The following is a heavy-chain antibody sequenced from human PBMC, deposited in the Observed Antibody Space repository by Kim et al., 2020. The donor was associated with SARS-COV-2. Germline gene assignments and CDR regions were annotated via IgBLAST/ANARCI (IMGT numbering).Heavy chain of an antibody. CDR1: GFTFSSYG. J-gene: IGHJ6*02. D-gene: IGHD3-10*01. Sequence: GGSLRLSCAASGFTFSSYGMHWVRQAPGKGLEWVAVIWYDGSNKYYADSVKGRFTISRDNSKNTLYLQMNSLRAEDTAVYYCAKEGLLWFGESDYYYYGMDVWGQGTTVTVSS. V-gene: IGHV3-33*06. CDR2: IWYDGSNK. CDR3: AKEGLLWFGESDYYYYGMDV.